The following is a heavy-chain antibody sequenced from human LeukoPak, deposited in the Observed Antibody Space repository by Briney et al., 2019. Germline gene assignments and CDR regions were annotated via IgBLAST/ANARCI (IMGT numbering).Heavy chain of an antibody. CDR1: GGSISSGSYY. CDR2: IYISGST. V-gene: IGHV4-61*02. CDR3: ARGRRWLQPTPAYYFDY. J-gene: IGHJ4*02. Sequence: PSETLSLTCTVSGGSISSGSYYWSWIRQPAGKGLEWIGRIYISGSTNRNPSLRSRVTISVDTFKNQFSLNLSSVTAADTAVYYCARGRRWLQPTPAYYFDYWGQGTLVTVSS. D-gene: IGHD5-24*01.